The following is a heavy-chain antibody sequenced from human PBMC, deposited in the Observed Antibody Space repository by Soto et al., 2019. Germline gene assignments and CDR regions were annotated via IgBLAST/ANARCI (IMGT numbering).Heavy chain of an antibody. V-gene: IGHV1-69*13. J-gene: IGHJ6*02. Sequence: ASVKVSCKASGGTFSSYAISWVRQAPGQGLEWMGGIIPIFGTANYAQKFQGRVTITADESTSTAYMELSSLRSEDTAVYYCARQNLGYCSGGSCSTRLLDYYYGMDVWGQGTTVTVSS. CDR1: GGTFSSYA. CDR2: IIPIFGTA. D-gene: IGHD2-15*01. CDR3: ARQNLGYCSGGSCSTRLLDYYYGMDV.